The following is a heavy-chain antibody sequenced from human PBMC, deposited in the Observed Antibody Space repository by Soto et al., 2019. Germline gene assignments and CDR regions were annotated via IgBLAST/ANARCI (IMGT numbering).Heavy chain of an antibody. D-gene: IGHD3-16*01. CDR3: AMVDVYVTPSPQDV. Sequence: EASVKVSCKASGYTFTSYGIGWVRQAPGQGLEWMGWINAYNGNTNYAQNLQGRVTLTTDTSTSTAYMELRSLRSNDTAVYYCAMVDVYVTPSPQDVWGQGTTVTVSS. CDR1: GYTFTSYG. J-gene: IGHJ6*02. V-gene: IGHV1-18*01. CDR2: INAYNGNT.